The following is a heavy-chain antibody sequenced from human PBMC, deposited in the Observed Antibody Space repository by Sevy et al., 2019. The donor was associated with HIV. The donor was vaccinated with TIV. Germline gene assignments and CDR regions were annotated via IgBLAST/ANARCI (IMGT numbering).Heavy chain of an antibody. J-gene: IGHJ4*02. V-gene: IGHV1-2*02. CDR3: ARVGTIFSLLGYFDY. Sequence: ASVMVSCKASGNTFTVYYMYWVRQAPGQGLEWMGWINPNSGGTNYAQKFQGRVTMTSDTSINTAYMELSRLRSDDTAVYYCARVGTIFSLLGYFDYWGQGTLVTVSS. D-gene: IGHD3-3*01. CDR1: GNTFTVYY. CDR2: INPNSGGT.